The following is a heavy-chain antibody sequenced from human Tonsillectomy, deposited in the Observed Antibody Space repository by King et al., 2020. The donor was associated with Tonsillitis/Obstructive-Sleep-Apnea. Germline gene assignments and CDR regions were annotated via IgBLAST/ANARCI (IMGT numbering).Heavy chain of an antibody. J-gene: IGHJ5*02. CDR2: VSSSGST. Sequence: VQLQESGPGLVKPSETLSLTCTVSGDSVSSAGYYWNWIRQPPGKGLEWIGYVSSSGSTKYNPVLKTRVTISADTSKNQFSLNLTSVTAADAAVYYCARNPTTFFGVLLQFDPWGRGTLVTVSS. CDR1: GDSVSSAGYY. D-gene: IGHD3-3*01. CDR3: ARNPTTFFGVLLQFDP. V-gene: IGHV4-61*08.